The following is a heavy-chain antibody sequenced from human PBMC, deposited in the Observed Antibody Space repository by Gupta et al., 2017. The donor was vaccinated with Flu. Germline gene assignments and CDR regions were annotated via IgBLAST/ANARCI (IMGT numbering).Heavy chain of an antibody. V-gene: IGHV4-61*01. CDR2: IYYSGST. CDR1: SSHNYY. J-gene: IGHJ4*02. Sequence: SSHNYYWSWIRQPPGKGLEWIGYIYYSGSTDYNPSLRSRVTISVDTSKNQFSLKLSSVTAADTAFYYCARDRVGATGHPDYWGQGTLVTVSS. CDR3: ARDRVGATGHPDY. D-gene: IGHD3-9*01.